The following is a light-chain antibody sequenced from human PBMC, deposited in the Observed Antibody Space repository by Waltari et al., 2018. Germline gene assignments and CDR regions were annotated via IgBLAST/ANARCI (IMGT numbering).Light chain of an antibody. J-gene: IGLJ2*01. Sequence: QSALTQPASVSGSPGQAITISCTGTSSDVGGHNYVSWYQQHPGKAPKLLIYDVTKRPSGVSNRFSGSKSGNTASLTISGLQTEDEADYYCSSYTSTVLFGGGTKLTV. CDR3: SSYTSTVL. CDR2: DVT. V-gene: IGLV2-14*03. CDR1: SSDVGGHNY.